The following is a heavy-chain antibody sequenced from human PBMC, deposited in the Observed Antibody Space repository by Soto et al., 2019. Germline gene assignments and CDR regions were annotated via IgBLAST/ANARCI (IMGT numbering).Heavy chain of an antibody. Sequence: EVQLLESGGGLVQPGGSLRLSCAASGFTFSSYAMSWVRQAPGKGLEWVSGISGSGGSTYYADSVKGRFTMSRDNSKNTRYLQMNSLCAEDTAVYYCARGYCSGGSCHSGFDYWGQGTLVTVSS. CDR2: ISGSGGST. J-gene: IGHJ4*02. CDR3: ARGYCSGGSCHSGFDY. V-gene: IGHV3-23*01. D-gene: IGHD2-15*01. CDR1: GFTFSSYA.